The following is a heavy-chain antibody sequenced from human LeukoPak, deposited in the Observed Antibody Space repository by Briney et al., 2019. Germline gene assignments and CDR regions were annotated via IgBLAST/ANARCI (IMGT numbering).Heavy chain of an antibody. D-gene: IGHD3-22*01. V-gene: IGHV3-21*01. J-gene: IGHJ4*02. CDR1: GFTFRSCW. Sequence: GGSLRLSCAASGFTFRSCWMTWVRQAPGKGLEWVSSISSSSSYIYYADSVKGRFTISRDNAKNSLYLQMNSLRAEDTAVYYCARDHYYDSSGYPDYWGQGTLVTVSS. CDR3: ARDHYYDSSGYPDY. CDR2: ISSSSSYI.